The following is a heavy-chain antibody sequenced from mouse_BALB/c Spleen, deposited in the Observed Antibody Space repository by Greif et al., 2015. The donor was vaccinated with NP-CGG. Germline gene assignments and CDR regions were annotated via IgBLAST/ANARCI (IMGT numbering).Heavy chain of an antibody. CDR2: IRNKANGYTT. J-gene: IGHJ4*01. V-gene: IGHV7-3*02. CDR1: GFTFTDYY. CDR3: ARDKDDYESYYYAMDY. Sequence: EVQGVESGGGLVQPGGSLRLSCATSGFTFTDYYMSWVRQPPGKALEWLGFIRNKANGYTTEYSASVKGRFTISRDNSQSILYLQMNTLRAEDSATYYCARDKDDYESYYYAMDYWGQGTSVTVSS. D-gene: IGHD2-4*01.